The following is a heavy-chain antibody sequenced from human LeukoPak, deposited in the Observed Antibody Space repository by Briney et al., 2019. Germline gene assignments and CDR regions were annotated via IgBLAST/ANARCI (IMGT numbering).Heavy chain of an antibody. Sequence: PSETLSLTCTVSGGSISSGGYYWSWIRQPPGKGLEWIGYIYHSGSTYYNPSLKSRVTISVDRSKNQFSLKLSSVTAADTAVYYCARGAPGPVRGVIGYFDYWGQGTLVTVSS. CDR3: ARGAPGPVRGVIGYFDY. D-gene: IGHD3-10*01. V-gene: IGHV4-30-2*01. CDR2: IYHSGST. J-gene: IGHJ4*02. CDR1: GGSISSGGYY.